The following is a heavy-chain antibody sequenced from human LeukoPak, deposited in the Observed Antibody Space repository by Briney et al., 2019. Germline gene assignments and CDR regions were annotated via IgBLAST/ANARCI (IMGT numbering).Heavy chain of an antibody. CDR1: GYTFTNYY. CDR2: INPTGTGT. J-gene: IGHJ4*02. Sequence: ASVKVSCMASGYTFTNYYMHWVRQAPGQGLEWMGLINPTGTGTNYAQKFRGRVTLTRDTSTTTVYMELSSLTSEDTAVYYCAREKYGGYFDYWGQGTLVTVSS. CDR3: AREKYGGYFDY. V-gene: IGHV1-46*01. D-gene: IGHD2-21*01.